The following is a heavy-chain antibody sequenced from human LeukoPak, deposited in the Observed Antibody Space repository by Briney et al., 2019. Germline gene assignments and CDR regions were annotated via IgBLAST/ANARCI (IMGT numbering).Heavy chain of an antibody. J-gene: IGHJ4*02. D-gene: IGHD6-19*01. Sequence: TSQTLSPTCTVSGGSICSGDYYWSWIRQPPGKGLEWIGYIYYSGSTYYNPSLKSRVTISVDTSKNQFSLKLSSVTAADTAVYYCARVLRSSGWPGLFDYWGQGTLVTVSS. CDR3: ARVLRSSGWPGLFDY. CDR2: IYYSGST. CDR1: GGSICSGDYY. V-gene: IGHV4-30-4*08.